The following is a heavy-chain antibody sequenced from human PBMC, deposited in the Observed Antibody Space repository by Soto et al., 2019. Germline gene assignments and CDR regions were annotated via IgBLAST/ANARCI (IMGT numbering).Heavy chain of an antibody. CDR3: ARDVGYNWNLIDY. J-gene: IGHJ4*02. CDR1: GYTFTSYA. CDR2: VNAGNGNT. V-gene: IGHV1-3*01. D-gene: IGHD1-20*01. Sequence: QVQLVQSGAEVKKPGASVKVSCTASGYTFTSYAIHWVRQAPGQRLEWMGWVNAGNGNTKYSQKLQGRVTITRDTSASIAYMELSSLRPEDTAVYYCARDVGYNWNLIDYWGQGTLVTVSS.